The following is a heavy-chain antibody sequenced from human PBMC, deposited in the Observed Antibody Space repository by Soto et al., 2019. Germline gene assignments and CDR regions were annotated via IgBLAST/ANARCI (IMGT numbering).Heavy chain of an antibody. CDR2: ISGSGGST. CDR3: AKDSRLDYYDSSGFN. V-gene: IGHV3-23*01. D-gene: IGHD3-22*01. Sequence: EVQLLESGVGLVQPGGSLRLSGAASGFTFSSYAMSWVREAPGKGLEWVSAISGSGGSTYYADSVKGRFTISRDNSKNTLYLQMNSLRAEDTAVYYCAKDSRLDYYDSSGFNWGQGTLVTVSS. J-gene: IGHJ4*02. CDR1: GFTFSSYA.